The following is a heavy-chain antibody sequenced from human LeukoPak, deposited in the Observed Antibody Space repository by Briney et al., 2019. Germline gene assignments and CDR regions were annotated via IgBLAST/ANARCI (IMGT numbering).Heavy chain of an antibody. J-gene: IGHJ4*02. Sequence: GGSLRLSCAASGFTVSSNYMSWVRQAPGKGLEWVSTISGSGGSTDYADSVKGRFTISRDNSKNTLYLQMDSVGAEDTAEYYCATMGYDFWSGYWPDYWGQGTLVTVSS. D-gene: IGHD3-3*01. CDR1: GFTVSSNY. CDR2: ISGSGGST. V-gene: IGHV3-23*01. CDR3: ATMGYDFWSGYWPDY.